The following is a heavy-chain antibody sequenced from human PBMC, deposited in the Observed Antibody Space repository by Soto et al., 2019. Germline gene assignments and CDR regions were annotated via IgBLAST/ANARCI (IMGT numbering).Heavy chain of an antibody. D-gene: IGHD6-13*01. CDR3: ARDSSSWEDGGDY. Sequence: GGSLRLSCAASGFTFSSYSMNWVRQAPGKGLEWVSSISSSSSYIYYADSVKGRFTISRDNAKNSLYLQMNSLRAEDTAVYYCARDSSSWEDGGDYWGQGTLVTVSS. V-gene: IGHV3-21*01. J-gene: IGHJ4*02. CDR1: GFTFSSYS. CDR2: ISSSSSYI.